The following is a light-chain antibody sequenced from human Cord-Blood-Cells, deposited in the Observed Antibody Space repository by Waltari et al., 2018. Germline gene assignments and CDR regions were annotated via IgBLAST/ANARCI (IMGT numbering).Light chain of an antibody. CDR3: SSYTSSSTWV. CDR2: DVS. Sequence: QSALTQPASVSGSPGQPITISCTGTSSAVGGYQYVSWYQQHPGKAPKLMIYDVSKRPSGVSNRFSGSKSGNTASLTISGLQAEDEADYYCSSYTSSSTWVFGGGTKLTVL. V-gene: IGLV2-14*01. CDR1: SSAVGGYQY. J-gene: IGLJ3*02.